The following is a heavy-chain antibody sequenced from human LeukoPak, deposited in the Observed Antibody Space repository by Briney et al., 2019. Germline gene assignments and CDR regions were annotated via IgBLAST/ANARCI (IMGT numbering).Heavy chain of an antibody. V-gene: IGHV4-34*01. J-gene: IGHJ4*02. Sequence: PSETLSLTCAVYGGSFSGYYWSWIRQPPGKGLEWIGEINHSGSTNYNPSLKSRVTISVDTSKNQFPLKLSSVTAADTAVYYCASRYSSGWWHYWGQGTLVTVSS. CDR3: ASRYSSGWWHY. CDR1: GGSFSGYY. D-gene: IGHD6-19*01. CDR2: INHSGST.